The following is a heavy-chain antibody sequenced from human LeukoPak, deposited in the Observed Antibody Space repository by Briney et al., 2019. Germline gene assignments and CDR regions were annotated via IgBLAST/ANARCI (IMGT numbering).Heavy chain of an antibody. J-gene: IGHJ5*02. Sequence: GGSLKLSCAASGFTFSGSAMHWVRQASGKGLEWVGRIRSKANSYATAYAASVKGRFTISRDDSKNTAYLQMNSLKTEDTAVYYCAKMTGYFGAFDPWGQGTLVTVSS. CDR1: GFTFSGSA. CDR2: IRSKANSYAT. V-gene: IGHV3-73*01. CDR3: AKMTGYFGAFDP. D-gene: IGHD3-9*01.